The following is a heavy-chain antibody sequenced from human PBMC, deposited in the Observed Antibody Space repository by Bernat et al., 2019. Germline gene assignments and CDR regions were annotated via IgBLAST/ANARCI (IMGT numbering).Heavy chain of an antibody. CDR1: GFTFSSYS. CDR2: ISSSSYI. J-gene: IGHJ3*02. D-gene: IGHD5-12*01. V-gene: IGHV3-21*01. Sequence: EVQLVESGGGLVKPGGSLRLSCAASGFTFSSYSMNWVRQAPGKGLEWVSSISSSSYIYYADSVKGRFTISRDNAKNSLYLQMNSLRAEDTAVYYCARDPREYSGYDWGDAFDIWGQGTMVTVSS. CDR3: ARDPREYSGYDWGDAFDI.